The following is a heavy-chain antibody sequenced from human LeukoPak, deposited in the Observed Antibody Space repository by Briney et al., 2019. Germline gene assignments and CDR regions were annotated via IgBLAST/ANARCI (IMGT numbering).Heavy chain of an antibody. CDR1: GGTFSSYA. CDR3: ARGGVVFDYDSSGYFGEGIFDY. J-gene: IGHJ4*02. V-gene: IGHV1-69*04. Sequence: SVKVSCKASGGTFSSYAISWVRQAPGQGLEWMGRIIPIFGIANYAQKFQGRVTITADKSTSTAYMELSSLRSEDTAVYYCARGGVVFDYDSSGYFGEGIFDYWGQGTLVTVSS. D-gene: IGHD3-22*01. CDR2: IIPIFGIA.